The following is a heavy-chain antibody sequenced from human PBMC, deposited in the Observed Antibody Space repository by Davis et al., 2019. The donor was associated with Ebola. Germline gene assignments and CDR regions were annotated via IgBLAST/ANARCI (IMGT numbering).Heavy chain of an antibody. V-gene: IGHV3-30*18. CDR3: AKDMDDILIGYYYGMDV. D-gene: IGHD3-9*01. J-gene: IGHJ6*02. CDR1: GMTFSSYG. CDR2: ISYDGSNK. Sequence: PGGSLRLSCVASGMTFSSYGMHWVRQAPGKGLEWVAVISYDGSNKYYADSVKGRFTISRDNSKNTLYLQMNSLRAEDTAVYYCAKDMDDILIGYYYGMDVWGQGTTVTVSS.